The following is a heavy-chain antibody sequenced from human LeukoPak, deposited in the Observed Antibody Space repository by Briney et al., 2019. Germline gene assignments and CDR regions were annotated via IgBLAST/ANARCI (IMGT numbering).Heavy chain of an antibody. Sequence: SVKVSCKASGYTFTSYGISWVRQAPGQGLEWMGWISAYNGNTNYAQKLQGRVTMTTDTSTSTAYMELRSLRSDDTAVYYCARDQAVDYYGSGSFDYWGQGTLVTVSS. D-gene: IGHD3-10*01. V-gene: IGHV1-18*01. CDR3: ARDQAVDYYGSGSFDY. J-gene: IGHJ4*02. CDR1: GYTFTSYG. CDR2: ISAYNGNT.